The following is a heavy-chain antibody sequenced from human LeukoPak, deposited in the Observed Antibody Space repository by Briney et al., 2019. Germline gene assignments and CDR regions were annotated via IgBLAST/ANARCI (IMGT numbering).Heavy chain of an antibody. J-gene: IGHJ4*02. CDR1: GFTFSGYY. V-gene: IGHV3-11*06. CDR2: ISSSSSYT. Sequence: GGSLRLSCAASGFTFSGYYMSWIRQAPGKGLEWVSYISSSSSYTNYADSVKGRFTISRDNAKNSLYLQMNSLRAEDTAVYYCARRTGDKRSAYDYWGQGTLVTVSS. CDR3: ARRTGDKRSAYDY. D-gene: IGHD7-27*01.